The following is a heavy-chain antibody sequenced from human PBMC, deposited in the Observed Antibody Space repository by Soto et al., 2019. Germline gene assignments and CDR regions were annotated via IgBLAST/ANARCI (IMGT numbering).Heavy chain of an antibody. V-gene: IGHV3-30*03. CDR3: ARKGYGGRWSLDY. Sequence: QVQLVESGGGVVQPGRSLRLSCAASGFTFSSYGMQWARQAPGEGLEWVAVISYDGNRKYYADSVKGRFIISRDFSKNTVDLHMNSLRVEDTAVYFCARKGYGGRWSLDYWGQGILVTVSS. CDR1: GFTFSSYG. CDR2: ISYDGNRK. J-gene: IGHJ4*02. D-gene: IGHD6-13*01.